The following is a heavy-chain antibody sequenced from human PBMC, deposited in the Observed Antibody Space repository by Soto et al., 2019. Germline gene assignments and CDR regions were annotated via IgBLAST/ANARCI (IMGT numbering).Heavy chain of an antibody. Sequence: STKVCRAASGVTVRIWAMSGVRQKRGKGVEWGSANSSSGSTIYYAHSVKGRFTISRDNAKNSLYLQMNSLRAEDTAVYYCARVGSGIAARPDYYYYYYMDVWGKGTTVTVFS. D-gene: IGHD6-6*01. CDR3: ARVGSGIAARPDYYYYYYMDV. CDR2: NSSSGSTI. V-gene: IGHV3-11*01. J-gene: IGHJ6*03. CDR1: GVTVRIWA.